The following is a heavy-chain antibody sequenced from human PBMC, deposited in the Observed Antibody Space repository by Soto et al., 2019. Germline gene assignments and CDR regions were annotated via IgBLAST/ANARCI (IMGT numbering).Heavy chain of an antibody. V-gene: IGHV3-30*04. CDR2: ISYDGSNK. J-gene: IGHJ4*02. CDR3: ASGVLTGDPFDY. CDR1: GFTFSSYA. D-gene: IGHD7-27*01. Sequence: GGSLRLSCAASGFTFSSYAMHWVRQAPGKGLEWVAVISYDGSNKYYADSVKGRFTISRDNSKNTLYLQMNSLRAEDTAVYYCASGVLTGDPFDYWGQGTLVTVSS.